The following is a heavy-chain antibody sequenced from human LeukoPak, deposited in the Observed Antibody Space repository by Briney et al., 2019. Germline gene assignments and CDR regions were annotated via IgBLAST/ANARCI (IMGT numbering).Heavy chain of an antibody. V-gene: IGHV3-21*01. J-gene: IGHJ4*02. D-gene: IGHD3-22*01. CDR2: ISSSSSYI. CDR3: ARAPTYDSSGYYLY. Sequence: ETLSLTCTVSGGSISSSSYYWGWIRQPPGKGLEWVSSISSSSSYIYYADSVKGRFTISRDNAKNSLYLQMNSLRAEDTAVYYCARAPTYDSSGYYLYWGQGTLVTVSS. CDR1: GGSISSSS.